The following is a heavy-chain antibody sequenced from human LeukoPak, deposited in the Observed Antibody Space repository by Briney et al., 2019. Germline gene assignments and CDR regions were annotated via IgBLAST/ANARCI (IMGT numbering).Heavy chain of an antibody. CDR2: IYYSGST. V-gene: IGHV4-39*01. D-gene: IGHD2-15*01. CDR3: ARLGYCSGGSCHHDY. CDR1: VGPISSNNYY. J-gene: IGHJ4*02. Sequence: SVTQSLPCTVSVGPISSNNYYWAWIPQPPGEGLLWIATIYYSGSTYYNPSLKIRVPISVDPYKNLSSLKLPSGPAQDRAVYSCARLGYCSGGSCHHDYWGQGTLVTVSS.